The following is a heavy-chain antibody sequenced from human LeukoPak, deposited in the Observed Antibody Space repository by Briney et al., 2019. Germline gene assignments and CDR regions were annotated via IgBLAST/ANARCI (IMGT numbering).Heavy chain of an antibody. V-gene: IGHV1-18*01. D-gene: IGHD2-8*01. CDR3: AVGYCTNGVCYKTFDY. CDR1: GYTFTSYG. CDR2: ISAYNGNT. J-gene: IGHJ4*02. Sequence: GASVKVSCKASGYTFTSYGISWVRQAPGQGLEWMGWISAYNGNTNYAQKLQGRVTMTTDTSTSTAYMELRSLRSEDTAVYYCAVGYCTNGVCYKTFDYWGQGTLVTVSS.